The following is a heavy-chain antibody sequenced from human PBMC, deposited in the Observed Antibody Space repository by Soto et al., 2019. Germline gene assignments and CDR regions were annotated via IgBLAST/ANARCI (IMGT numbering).Heavy chain of an antibody. CDR2: IYYSGST. CDR1: GSSISSYY. J-gene: IGHJ6*02. Sequence: SETLSLTCTVSGSSISSYYWSWIRQPPGKGLEWIGYIYYSGSTNYNPSLKSRVTISVDTSKNQFSLKLSSVTAADTAVYYCARDSFSHLPYYYYGMDVWGQGTTVTVSS. CDR3: ARDSFSHLPYYYYGMDV. V-gene: IGHV4-59*01. D-gene: IGHD3-16*01.